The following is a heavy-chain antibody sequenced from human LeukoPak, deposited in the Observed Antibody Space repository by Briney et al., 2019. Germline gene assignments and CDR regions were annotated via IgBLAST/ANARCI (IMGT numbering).Heavy chain of an antibody. CDR1: GFTSSSYA. V-gene: IGHV3-23*01. D-gene: IGHD2-2*01. J-gene: IGHJ4*02. CDR3: AKDIGVVPAATHFDY. Sequence: GGSLRLSCAASGFTSSSYAMSWVRQAPGKGLEWVSAISGSGGSTYYADSVKGRFTISRDNSKNTLYLQMDSLRAEDTAVYYCAKDIGVVPAATHFDYWGQGTLVTVSS. CDR2: ISGSGGST.